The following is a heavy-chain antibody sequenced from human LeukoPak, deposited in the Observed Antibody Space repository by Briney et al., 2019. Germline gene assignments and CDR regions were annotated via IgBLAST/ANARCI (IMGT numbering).Heavy chain of an antibody. Sequence: ASVKVSCKASGYTFTSYDINWVRQATGQGLEWMGWMNPNSGNTGYAQKFQGRVTMTRNTSISTAYMELSSLRSEDTAVYYCARGADYYGSGSYYDFDYWGQGTLVTVSP. CDR3: ARGADYYGSGSYYDFDY. CDR1: GYTFTSYD. D-gene: IGHD3-10*01. J-gene: IGHJ4*02. V-gene: IGHV1-8*01. CDR2: MNPNSGNT.